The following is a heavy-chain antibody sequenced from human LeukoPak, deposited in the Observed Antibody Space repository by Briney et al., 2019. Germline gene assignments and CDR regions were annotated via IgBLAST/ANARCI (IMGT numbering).Heavy chain of an antibody. CDR3: ARMTFDYYDSSGYPYYFGY. D-gene: IGHD3-22*01. Sequence: SETLSLTCTVSGGSISTYYWSWIRQPPGKGLEWIGYIYSSGGTNYNPSLKSRVTISVDTSNNQFSLKLTSVTAADTAVYYCARMTFDYYDSSGYPYYFGYWGQGTLVTVSS. J-gene: IGHJ4*02. CDR1: GGSISTYY. CDR2: IYSSGGT. V-gene: IGHV4-59*08.